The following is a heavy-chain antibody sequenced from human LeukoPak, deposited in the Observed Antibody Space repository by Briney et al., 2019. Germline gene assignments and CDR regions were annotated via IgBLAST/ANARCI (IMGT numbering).Heavy chain of an antibody. J-gene: IGHJ4*02. CDR2: IRAYNGNT. V-gene: IGHV1-18*01. Sequence: HRASVKVSCKASGYTFTSYGISWVRQAPGRGLEWMGWIRAYNGNTNYAQKLQGRVTMTTDTSTSTAYMELRSLRSDDTAVYYCARATYGSGSYSPYYFDYWGQGTLVTVSS. D-gene: IGHD3-10*01. CDR1: GYTFTSYG. CDR3: ARATYGSGSYSPYYFDY.